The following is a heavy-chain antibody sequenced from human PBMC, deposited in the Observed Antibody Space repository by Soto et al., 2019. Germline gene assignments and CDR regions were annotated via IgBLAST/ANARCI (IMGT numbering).Heavy chain of an antibody. CDR2: ISSSSSYI. CDR3: ARAPSAPLFFDI. Sequence: EVQLVESGGGLVKPGGSLRLCCAASGFTFSSYSMNWVRQAPGKGLEWVSSISSSSSYIYYADSVKGRFTISRDNAKNSLYLQMNSLRAEDTAVHYCARAPSAPLFFDIWGQGTMVTVSS. CDR1: GFTFSSYS. V-gene: IGHV3-21*01. J-gene: IGHJ3*02. D-gene: IGHD3-10*01.